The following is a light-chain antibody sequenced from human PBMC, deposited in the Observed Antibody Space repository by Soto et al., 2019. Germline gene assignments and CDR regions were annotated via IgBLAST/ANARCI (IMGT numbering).Light chain of an antibody. CDR1: LPISNY. V-gene: IGKV1-27*01. CDR3: QKYNSAPLT. Sequence: DNQMTQSPSSLSASVGDSVTITCRASLPISNYLAGYQQKPGKIPNLLIDAASTLQAGFPSRFSGSGSGTEFTLTISRLRPEDVADYYCQKYNSAPLTFGGGTKVEIK. J-gene: IGKJ4*01. CDR2: AAS.